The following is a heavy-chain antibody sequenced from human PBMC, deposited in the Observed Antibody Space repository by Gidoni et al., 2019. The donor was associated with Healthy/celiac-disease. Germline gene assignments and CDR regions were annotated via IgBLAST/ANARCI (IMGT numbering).Heavy chain of an antibody. CDR3: ARFIYGSGVNSPNPPVKFDY. J-gene: IGHJ4*02. D-gene: IGHD3-10*01. V-gene: IGHV2-26*01. CDR1: GFSLSNARMG. CDR2: IFSNDEK. Sequence: QVTLKESGPVLVKPTETLTLTCTVSGFSLSNARMGVSWIRQPPGKALEWLAHIFSNDEKSYSTSLKSRLTISKDTSKSQVVLTMTNMDPVDTATYYCARFIYGSGVNSPNPPVKFDYWGQGTLVTVSS.